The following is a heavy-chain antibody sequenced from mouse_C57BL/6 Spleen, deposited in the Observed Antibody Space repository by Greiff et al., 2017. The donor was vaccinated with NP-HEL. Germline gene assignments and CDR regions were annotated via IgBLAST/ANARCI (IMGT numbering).Heavy chain of an antibody. CDR2: IDPSDSET. CDR3: ASWDEGFAY. V-gene: IGHV1-52*01. CDR1: GYTFTSYW. J-gene: IGHJ3*01. Sequence: QVQLKQPGAELVRPGSSVKLSCKASGYTFTSYWMHWVKQRPIQGLEWIGNIDPSDSETHYNQKFKDKATLTVDKSSSTAYMQLSRLKSEDSAVYYCASWDEGFAYWGQGTLVTVSA. D-gene: IGHD4-1*01.